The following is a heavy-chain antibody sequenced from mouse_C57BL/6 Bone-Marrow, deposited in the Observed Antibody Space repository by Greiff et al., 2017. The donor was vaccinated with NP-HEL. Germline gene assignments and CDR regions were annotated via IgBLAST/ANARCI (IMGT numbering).Heavy chain of an antibody. J-gene: IGHJ2*01. CDR2: INPNNGGT. CDR1: GYTFTHYY. V-gene: IGHV1-26*01. Sequence: EVQLQQSGPELVKPGASVKISCKASGYTFTHYYMNWVKQSHGKSLEWIGDINPNNGGTSYNQKFKGKATLTVDKSSSTAYMELRSLTSEDSAVYYCARGLGKGNWGQGTTLTVSA. D-gene: IGHD4-1*01. CDR3: ARGLGKGN.